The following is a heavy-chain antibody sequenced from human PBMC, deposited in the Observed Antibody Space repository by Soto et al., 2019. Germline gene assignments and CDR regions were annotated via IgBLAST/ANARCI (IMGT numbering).Heavy chain of an antibody. J-gene: IGHJ4*02. Sequence: ASVKVSCKTYGYTFTMYGLHWVRQAPGQSLEWMGWIKGGNGNTKYSQKFQGRFTITRDTSASTAYMELINLRSEDTAVYHCAREDISGYYYFDDRGQGPLFTVSS. D-gene: IGHD3-22*01. CDR2: IKGGNGNT. CDR3: AREDISGYYYFDD. CDR1: GYTFTMYG. V-gene: IGHV1-3*01.